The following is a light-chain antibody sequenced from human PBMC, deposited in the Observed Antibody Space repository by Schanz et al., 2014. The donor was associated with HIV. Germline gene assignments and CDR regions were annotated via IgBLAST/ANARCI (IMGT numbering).Light chain of an antibody. J-gene: IGKJ2*01. CDR1: EFIRSNF. CDR3: HHYDTSSLT. Sequence: EIVLTQSPGTLSLSPGDRATLSCRASEFIRSNFIAWYQQKVGQAPRLLIFGASSRAAGIPDRFSGSDSGTEFTLTISSLQTSDFATYYCHHYDTSSLTFGPGTKLDIK. CDR2: GAS. V-gene: IGKV3-20*01.